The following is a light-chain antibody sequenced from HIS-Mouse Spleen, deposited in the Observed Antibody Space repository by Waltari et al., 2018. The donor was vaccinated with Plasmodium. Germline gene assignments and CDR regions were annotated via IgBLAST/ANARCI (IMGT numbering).Light chain of an antibody. V-gene: IGLV3-10*01. CDR2: EDS. J-gene: IGLJ3*02. CDR3: YSTDSSGNHRV. Sequence: SYELTQPPSVSVSPGQTARITCPGAALPQKYAYWYQQKSGQAPVLGIYEDSKRPSGIPGRFSGSSSGTMATLTISGAQVEDEADYYCYSTDSSGNHRVFGGGTKLTVL. CDR1: ALPQKY.